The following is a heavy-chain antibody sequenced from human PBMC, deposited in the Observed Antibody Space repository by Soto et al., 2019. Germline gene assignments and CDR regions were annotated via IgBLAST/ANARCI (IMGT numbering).Heavy chain of an antibody. D-gene: IGHD4-17*01. CDR1: GGSISSSSYY. V-gene: IGHV4-39*01. Sequence: SETLSLTCTVSGGSISSSSYYWGWIRQPPGKGLEWIGSIYYSGSTYYNPSLKSRVTISVDTSKNQFSLKLSSVTAADTAVYYCARLGQAHSGYDWDYGDYVPGLWFDPWGQGTLVTVSS. CDR3: ARLGQAHSGYDWDYGDYVPGLWFDP. J-gene: IGHJ5*02. CDR2: IYYSGST.